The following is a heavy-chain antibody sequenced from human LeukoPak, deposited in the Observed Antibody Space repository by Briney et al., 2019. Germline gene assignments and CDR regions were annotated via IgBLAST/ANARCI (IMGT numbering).Heavy chain of an antibody. CDR3: ARAETDTAMVIGYYYYYMDV. J-gene: IGHJ6*03. D-gene: IGHD5-18*01. Sequence: NPSETLSLTCAVYGGSFSGYYWSWIRQPPGKGLEWIGYIYYSGSTNYNPSLKSRVTISVDTSKNQFSLKLSSVTAADTAVYYCARAETDTAMVIGYYYYYMDVWGKGTTVTISS. CDR1: GGSFSGYY. CDR2: IYYSGST. V-gene: IGHV4-59*01.